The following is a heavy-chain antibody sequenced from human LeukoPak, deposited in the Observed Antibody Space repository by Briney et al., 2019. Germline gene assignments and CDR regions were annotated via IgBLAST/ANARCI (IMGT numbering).Heavy chain of an antibody. CDR2: IKQDGSEK. D-gene: IGHD3-3*01. Sequence: PGGSLRLSCAASGFTFSSYWMSLVRQAPGKGLEWVANIKQDGSEKYYVDSVKGRFTISRDNAKNSLYLQMNSLRAEDTAVYYCARDGFWSGYDAFDIWGQGTMVTVSS. V-gene: IGHV3-7*01. CDR3: ARDGFWSGYDAFDI. CDR1: GFTFSSYW. J-gene: IGHJ3*02.